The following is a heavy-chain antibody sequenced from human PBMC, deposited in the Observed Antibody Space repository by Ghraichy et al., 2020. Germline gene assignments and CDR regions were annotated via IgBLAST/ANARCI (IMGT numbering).Heavy chain of an antibody. CDR2: VSSDGSIT. Sequence: GGSLRLSCAASGFTFSSYWMHWVRQAPGKGLVWVSRVSSDGSITTYADSVKGRFTISRDNAKNTLYLQMNSLRAEDTTVYYCARALLRSSSWYFDLWGRGTLVTVSS. D-gene: IGHD2-15*01. CDR3: ARALLRSSSWYFDL. J-gene: IGHJ2*01. CDR1: GFTFSSYW. V-gene: IGHV3-74*03.